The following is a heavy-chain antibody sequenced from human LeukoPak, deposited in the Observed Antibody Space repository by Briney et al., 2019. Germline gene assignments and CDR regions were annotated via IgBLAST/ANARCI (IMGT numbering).Heavy chain of an antibody. Sequence: ASVKVSCKASGYTFSDYFVHWVRQAPGQGLEWVGLINPNGGVTHYAQKFQGRVTVTRDLSTNTVYMELSSLTSEDTAPYYCARITMLRGVTNDYWGQGTLVTVSS. CDR2: INPNGGVT. CDR1: GYTFSDYF. V-gene: IGHV1-46*01. J-gene: IGHJ4*02. D-gene: IGHD3-10*01. CDR3: ARITMLRGVTNDY.